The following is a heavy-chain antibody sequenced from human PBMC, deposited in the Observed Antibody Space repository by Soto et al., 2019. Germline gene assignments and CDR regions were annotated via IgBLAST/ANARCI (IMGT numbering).Heavy chain of an antibody. CDR3: ARVTPLCSGSSCYPRGPGY. CDR2: IYYSGST. J-gene: IGHJ4*02. Sequence: PSETLSLTCTVSGGSISSGDYYWSWIRQPPGKGLEWIGYIYYSGSTYYNPSLKSRVTISVDTSKNQFSLKLSSVTAADTAVYYCARVTPLCSGSSCYPRGPGYWGQGTLVTVSS. CDR1: GGSISSGDYY. V-gene: IGHV4-30-4*01. D-gene: IGHD2-15*01.